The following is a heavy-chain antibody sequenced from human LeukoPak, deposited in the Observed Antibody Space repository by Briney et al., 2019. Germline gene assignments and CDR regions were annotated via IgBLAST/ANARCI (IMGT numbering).Heavy chain of an antibody. D-gene: IGHD5-12*01. CDR2: ISAYNGNT. CDR3: ARERGYSGSFYYYGMDV. CDR1: GYTFTSYG. V-gene: IGHV1-18*04. Sequence: ASVKVSCKASGYTFTSYGISWVRQAPGQGLEWMGWISAYNGNTNYAQKLQGRVTMTTDTSTSTAYMELRSLRSDDTAVYHCARERGYSGSFYYYGMDVWGKGTTVTVSS. J-gene: IGHJ6*04.